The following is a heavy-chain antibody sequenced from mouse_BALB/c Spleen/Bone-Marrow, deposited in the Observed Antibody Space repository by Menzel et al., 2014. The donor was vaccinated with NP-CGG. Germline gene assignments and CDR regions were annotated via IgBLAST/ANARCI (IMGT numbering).Heavy chain of an antibody. CDR2: INSNGGST. CDR3: ARDGYYVFYAMDY. J-gene: IGHJ4*01. Sequence: EVHLVESGGGLVQPGGSLKLSCAASGFTFSSYGMSWVRQTPDKRLELVATINSNGGSTYYPDSVKGRFTISRDNAKNTLYLQTSSLKSEDTAMYYCARDGYYVFYAMDYWGQGTSVTVSS. CDR1: GFTFSSYG. D-gene: IGHD2-3*01. V-gene: IGHV5-6-3*01.